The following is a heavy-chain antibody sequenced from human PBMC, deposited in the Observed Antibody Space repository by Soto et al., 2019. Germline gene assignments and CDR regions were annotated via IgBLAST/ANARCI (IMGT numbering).Heavy chain of an antibody. D-gene: IGHD3-10*01. CDR1: GGTFSSYA. J-gene: IGHJ5*02. V-gene: IGHV1-69*01. CDR2: IIPIFGTA. CDR3: AIYYYGSGRYYKLRFGDNWFDP. Sequence: QVQLVQSGAEVKKPGSSVKVSCKASGGTFSSYAISWVRQAPGQGLEWMGGIIPIFGTANYAQKFQGRVTITADESTSTAYMELSSLRSEDTAVYYCAIYYYGSGRYYKLRFGDNWFDPWGQGTLVTVSS.